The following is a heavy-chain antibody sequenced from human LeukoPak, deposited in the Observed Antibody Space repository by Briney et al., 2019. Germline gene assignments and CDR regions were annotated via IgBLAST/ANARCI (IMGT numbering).Heavy chain of an antibody. Sequence: ASVNVSCKASGYTFTGYYMHWVRQAPGQGLEWMGWINPNSGGTNYAQKFQGRVTMTRDTSISTDYMELSRLRSDDTAVYYCARDGELLGYYYMDVWGKGTTVTVSS. J-gene: IGHJ6*03. V-gene: IGHV1-2*02. CDR3: ARDGELLGYYYMDV. CDR1: GYTFTGYY. CDR2: INPNSGGT. D-gene: IGHD1-26*01.